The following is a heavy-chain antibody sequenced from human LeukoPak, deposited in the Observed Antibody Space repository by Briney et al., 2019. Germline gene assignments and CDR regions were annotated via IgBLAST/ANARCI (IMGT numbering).Heavy chain of an antibody. CDR1: GGTFSSYA. D-gene: IGHD2-2*01. Sequence: GASVKVSCTASGGTFSSYAISWVRQAPGQGLEWMGGIIPIFGTANYAQKFQGRVTITADESTSTAYMELSSLRSEDTAVYYCARAENYCSSTSCYFLGAFDIWGQGTMVTVSS. CDR3: ARAENYCSSTSCYFLGAFDI. J-gene: IGHJ3*02. CDR2: IIPIFGTA. V-gene: IGHV1-69*13.